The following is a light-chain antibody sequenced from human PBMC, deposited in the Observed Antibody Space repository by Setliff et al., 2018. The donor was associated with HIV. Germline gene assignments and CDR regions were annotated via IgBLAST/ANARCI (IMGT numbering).Light chain of an antibody. CDR3: SSYTGSGTFV. J-gene: IGLJ1*01. Sequence: QSALAQPASVSGSPRQSITISCTGTSGDIGAYNYVSWYQRHPGKAPKLMIYDVNIRPSGISDRFSGSKSGNTASLTISGLLAEDESDYYCSSYTGSGTFVFGGGTKVTVL. V-gene: IGLV2-14*03. CDR2: DVN. CDR1: SGDIGAYNY.